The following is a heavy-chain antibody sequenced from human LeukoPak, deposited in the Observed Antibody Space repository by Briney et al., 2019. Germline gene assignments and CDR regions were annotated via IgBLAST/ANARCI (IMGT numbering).Heavy chain of an antibody. CDR1: EYTFTKYY. V-gene: IGHV1-46*01. D-gene: IGHD3-3*01. CDR2: INPSGGST. Sequence: ASVKVSCKASEYTFTKYYMHWVRQAPGQGLEWMGIINPSGGSTSYAQKFQGRATMTRDTSTTTVYMELSSLRSEDTAVYYCARADYDFWSKDGLDYWGQGILVTVSS. CDR3: ARADYDFWSKDGLDY. J-gene: IGHJ4*02.